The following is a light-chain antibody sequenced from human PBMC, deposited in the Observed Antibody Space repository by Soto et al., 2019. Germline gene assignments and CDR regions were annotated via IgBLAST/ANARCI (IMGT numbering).Light chain of an antibody. CDR2: DAS. CDR1: QSVSSF. CDR3: QQRSNWPPIT. V-gene: IGKV3-11*01. Sequence: EIVLTQSPATLSLSPWERATLSCRASQSVSSFLAWYQQRPGQAPRLLLYDASNRATGIPARFSGSGSGTDFTLTISSLEPEDFAVYYCQQRSNWPPITFGQGTKVDIK. J-gene: IGKJ1*01.